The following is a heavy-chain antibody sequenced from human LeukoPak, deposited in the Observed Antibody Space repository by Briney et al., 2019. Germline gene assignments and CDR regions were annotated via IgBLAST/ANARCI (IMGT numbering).Heavy chain of an antibody. CDR2: IYTSGST. CDR1: GGSISSGSYY. V-gene: IGHV4-61*02. D-gene: IGHD2-15*01. J-gene: IGHJ6*03. Sequence: SQTLSLTCTVSGGSISSGSYYWSWIRQPAGKGLEWIGRIYTSGSTNYNPSLKSRATISVDTSKNQFSLKLSSVTAADTAVYYCAREGYCSGGSCLYYYYYYMDVWGKGTTVTVSS. CDR3: AREGYCSGGSCLYYYYYYMDV.